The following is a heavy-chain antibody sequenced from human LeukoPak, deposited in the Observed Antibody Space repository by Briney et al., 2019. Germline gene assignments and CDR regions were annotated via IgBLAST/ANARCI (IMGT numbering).Heavy chain of an antibody. CDR3: AKDGTSVATAGSHFDY. D-gene: IGHD6-13*01. J-gene: IGHJ4*02. V-gene: IGHV3-7*01. CDR1: EFTFSSHW. Sequence: GGSLRLSCVVSEFTFSSHWMTWVRQVPGEGLEWVANITPDGGGSYYVDSVKGRFTISRDNAKNSLYLQLNSLRAEDTAVYYCAKDGTSVATAGSHFDYWGQGTLVTVSS. CDR2: ITPDGGGS.